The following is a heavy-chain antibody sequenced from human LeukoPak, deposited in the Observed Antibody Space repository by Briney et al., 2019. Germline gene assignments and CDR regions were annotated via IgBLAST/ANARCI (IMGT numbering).Heavy chain of an antibody. V-gene: IGHV3-30-3*01. CDR1: GFTFRNYV. D-gene: IGHD3-10*01. Sequence: TGGSLRLSCAASGFTFRNYVIHWVRQAPGKGLEWVAVTSSDLNAKLYADSVKGRFTISRDNSRSTLYLQMNSLRPKDTAIYYCAREGYYGSGSPPSLYFDYWGQGTLVTVSS. CDR3: AREGYYGSGSPPSLYFDY. CDR2: TSSDLNAK. J-gene: IGHJ4*02.